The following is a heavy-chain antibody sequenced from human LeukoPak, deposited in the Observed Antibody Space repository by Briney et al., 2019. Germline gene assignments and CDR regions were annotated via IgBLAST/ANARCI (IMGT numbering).Heavy chain of an antibody. V-gene: IGHV3-48*01. CDR3: AREVGTPQAFDI. D-gene: IGHD1-26*01. CDR1: GGSISSGGYY. CDR2: IDSRSSTI. Sequence: ETLSLTCTVSGGSISSGGYYWNWVRQAPGKGLEWVSYIDSRSSTIYYADSVRGRFTISRDNAKNSLYLQMNSLKAEDTAIYYCAREVGTPQAFDIWGQGTMVTVSS. J-gene: IGHJ3*02.